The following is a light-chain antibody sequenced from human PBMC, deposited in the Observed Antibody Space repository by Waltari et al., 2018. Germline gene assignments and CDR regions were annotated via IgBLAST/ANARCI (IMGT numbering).Light chain of an antibody. CDR3: SSHTSSRTRV. J-gene: IGLJ3*02. V-gene: IGLV2-14*03. Sequence: QSALTQPASVSGSPGQSITISCTGTSSDVGAYDTLSWYQQHPGKVPKLMIYDVTYRPSGISNRFSGSKSGITAFLTISGLQAEDEADYYCSSHTSSRTRVFGGGTELTVL. CDR1: SSDVGAYDT. CDR2: DVT.